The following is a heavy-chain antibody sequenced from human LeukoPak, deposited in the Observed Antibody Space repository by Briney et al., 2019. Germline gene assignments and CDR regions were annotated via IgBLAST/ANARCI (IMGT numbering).Heavy chain of an antibody. Sequence: RGSLRLSCAASGFIFTNYAMSWVRQVPGKGLEWVSSISINGGSTYYADSVQGRFTISRANSKNTLYLQMDSLRAEDTAFYYCAKRVGGSGSGQYYFDYWGQGALVTVSS. CDR1: GFIFTNYA. CDR3: AKRVGGSGSGQYYFDY. V-gene: IGHV3-23*01. CDR2: ISINGGST. J-gene: IGHJ4*02. D-gene: IGHD3-10*01.